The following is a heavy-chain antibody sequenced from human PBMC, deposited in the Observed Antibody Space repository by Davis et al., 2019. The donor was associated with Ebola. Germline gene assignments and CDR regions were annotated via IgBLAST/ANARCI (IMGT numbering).Heavy chain of an antibody. CDR3: TRGYGLFDYDSSGFDY. D-gene: IGHD3-22*01. CDR2: IRSNAYGGTT. CDR1: GLTFGDYA. V-gene: IGHV3-49*04. J-gene: IGHJ4*02. Sequence: GGSLRLSCTASGLTFGDYAMSWVRQAPGKGLEWVGFIRSNAYGGTTEYAASVKGRFTISRDDSKSIAYLQMNSLKTEDTAVYYCTRGYGLFDYDSSGFDYWGQGTLVTVSS.